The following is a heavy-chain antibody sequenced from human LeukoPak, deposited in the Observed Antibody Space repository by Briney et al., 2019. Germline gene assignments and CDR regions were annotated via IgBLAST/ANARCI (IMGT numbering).Heavy chain of an antibody. Sequence: GGSLRLSCAASGFTFSSYAMSWVRQAPRKGLEWVSAISGSGGSTYYADSVKGRFTISRDNSKNTLYLQMNSLRAEDTAVYYCAKPSARAIFGVVRINWFDPWGQGTLVTVSS. CDR1: GFTFSSYA. CDR2: ISGSGGST. CDR3: AKPSARAIFGVVRINWFDP. J-gene: IGHJ5*02. V-gene: IGHV3-23*01. D-gene: IGHD3-3*01.